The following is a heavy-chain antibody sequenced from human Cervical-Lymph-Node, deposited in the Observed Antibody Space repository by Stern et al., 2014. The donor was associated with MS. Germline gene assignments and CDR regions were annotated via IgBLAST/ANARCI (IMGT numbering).Heavy chain of an antibody. CDR1: GSSFTSYW. V-gene: IGHV5-51*03. CDR3: ARRMLWPDAFDI. Sequence: EVQLVESGAEVKKPGESLKISCKGSGSSFTSYWIGWVRQMPGKGLEWMGIIHFGNSDTIYSPSSQGQVTMSVDKSISTAYLQWSSLKASDTAMYYCARRMLWPDAFDIWGQGTMVTVSS. J-gene: IGHJ3*02. D-gene: IGHD2-21*01. CDR2: IHFGNSDT.